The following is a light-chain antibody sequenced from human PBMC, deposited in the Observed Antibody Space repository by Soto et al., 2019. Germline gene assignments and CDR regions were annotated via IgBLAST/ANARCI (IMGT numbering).Light chain of an antibody. J-gene: IGKJ1*01. CDR2: DAS. V-gene: IGKV3-11*01. CDR3: QHYNSYSST. CDR1: QSVRSY. Sequence: EIVLTQSPATLSLSPGERATLSCRASQSVRSYLAWYQQKPGQAPRLLIYDASNRATGIPARFSGSGSGTDFTLTISSLEPDDFAAYYCQHYNSYSSTFGQGTKVEIK.